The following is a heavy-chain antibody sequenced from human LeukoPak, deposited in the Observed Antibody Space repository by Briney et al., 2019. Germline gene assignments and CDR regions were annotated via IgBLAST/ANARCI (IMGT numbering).Heavy chain of an antibody. D-gene: IGHD1-14*01. J-gene: IGHJ5*02. V-gene: IGHV3-7*04. CDR2: IKQGGSEK. CDR1: GFTFSSYW. CDR3: ARGYA. Sequence: GGSLTLSCAASGFTFSSYWVSWVRQAPGKGLEWFGNIKQGGSEKYYVDREERLFTISRDNAKNSLYLQMNSLRAEDRAADYCARGYAWGEGTPVTVS.